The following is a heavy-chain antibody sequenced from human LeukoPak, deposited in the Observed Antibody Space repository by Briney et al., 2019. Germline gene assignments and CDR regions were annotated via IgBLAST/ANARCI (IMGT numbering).Heavy chain of an antibody. CDR2: INHSGST. CDR1: GGSFSGYY. CDR3: ARGKWELIFSDY. D-gene: IGHD1-26*01. Sequence: SETLSLTCAVYGGSFSGYYWSWIRQPPGKGLEWIGEINHSGSTNYNPSLKSRVTISVDTSKNQFSLKLSSVTAADTAVYYCARGKWELIFSDYWGQGTLVTVSS. J-gene: IGHJ4*02. V-gene: IGHV4-34*01.